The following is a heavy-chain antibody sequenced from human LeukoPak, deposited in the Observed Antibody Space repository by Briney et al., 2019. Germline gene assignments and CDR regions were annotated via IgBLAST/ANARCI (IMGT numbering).Heavy chain of an antibody. J-gene: IGHJ4*02. D-gene: IGHD5-18*01. CDR1: GGSISSGGYY. Sequence: TSETLSLTCTVSGGSISSGGYYWSWIRQHPGKGLEWIGYIYYSGSTYYNPSLKSRVTISVDTSKNQFSLKLSSVTAADTAVYYCARDGGYSYGYPDYWGQGTLVTVSS. V-gene: IGHV4-31*03. CDR3: ARDGGYSYGYPDY. CDR2: IYYSGST.